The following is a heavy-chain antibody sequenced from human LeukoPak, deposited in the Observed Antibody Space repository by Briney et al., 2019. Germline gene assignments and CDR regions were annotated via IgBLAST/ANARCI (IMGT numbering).Heavy chain of an antibody. CDR2: IYHSGST. D-gene: IGHD3-22*01. Sequence: SSETLSLTCAVSGGSISSGGYSWSWIRQPPGKGLEWIGYIYHSGSTYYNPSLKSRVTISVDRSKNQFSLKLSSVTAADTAVYYCARGGSTYYYDSSGYPGSAFDIWGQGTMVTVSS. V-gene: IGHV4-30-2*01. CDR3: ARGGSTYYYDSSGYPGSAFDI. J-gene: IGHJ3*02. CDR1: GGSISSGGYS.